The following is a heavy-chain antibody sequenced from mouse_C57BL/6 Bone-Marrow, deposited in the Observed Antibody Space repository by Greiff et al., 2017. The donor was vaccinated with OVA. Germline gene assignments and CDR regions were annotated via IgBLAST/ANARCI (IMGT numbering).Heavy chain of an antibody. CDR1: GFSLTSYG. D-gene: IGHD2-5*01. CDR2: IWSGGST. Sequence: VQLVESGPGLVQPSQSLSITCTVSGFSLTSYGVHWVRQSPGKGLEWLGVIWSGGSTDYNAAFISRLSISKDNSKSQVFFKMNSLQADDTAIYYCARTFYYSNYGFAYWGQGTLVTVSA. J-gene: IGHJ3*01. CDR3: ARTFYYSNYGFAY. V-gene: IGHV2-2*01.